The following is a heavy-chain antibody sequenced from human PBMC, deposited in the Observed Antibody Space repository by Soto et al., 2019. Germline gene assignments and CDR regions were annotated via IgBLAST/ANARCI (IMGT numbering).Heavy chain of an antibody. CDR2: MNPNSGNT. CDR3: ARKWYYDYVGGVTLGMDV. J-gene: IGHJ6*02. CDR1: GYTFTSYD. V-gene: IGHV1-8*01. D-gene: IGHD3-16*01. Sequence: QVQLVQSGAEVKKPGASVKVSCKASGYTFTSYDINWVRQATGQGLEWMGWMNPNSGNTGYAQKFQGRVTMTRNTSKRTAYMQLRSLRSEDTAVYYCARKWYYDYVGGVTLGMDVWGQGTTFTVSS.